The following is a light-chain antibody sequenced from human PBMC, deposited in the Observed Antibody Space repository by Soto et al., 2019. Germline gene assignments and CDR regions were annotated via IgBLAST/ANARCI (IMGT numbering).Light chain of an antibody. CDR2: DAS. CDR3: QQSSRT. CDR1: QSISSW. V-gene: IGKV1-5*01. Sequence: DIQMTQSPSTLSASVGDRVTITCRASQSISSWLAWYQQKPGKAPKLLIYDASSLESGVPSRFSGSGSGTKFTLTISSLQPDDFATYYCQQSSRTFGQGTKVDIK. J-gene: IGKJ1*01.